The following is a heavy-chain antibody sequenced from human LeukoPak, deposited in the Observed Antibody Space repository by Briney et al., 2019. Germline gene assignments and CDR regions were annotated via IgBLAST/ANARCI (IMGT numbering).Heavy chain of an antibody. CDR3: ARGGAHSGIYSPFDY. D-gene: IGHD1-26*01. J-gene: IGHJ4*02. CDR1: GFTFSNYS. V-gene: IGHV3-48*04. CDR2: ISSSTSTI. Sequence: PGGSLRLSCAASGFTFSNYSMNWVRQVPGKGLEWVSYISSSTSTIYYADSVKGRFTISRDNAKNSLYLQMNSLRAEDTAVYYCARGGAHSGIYSPFDYWGQGTLVTVSS.